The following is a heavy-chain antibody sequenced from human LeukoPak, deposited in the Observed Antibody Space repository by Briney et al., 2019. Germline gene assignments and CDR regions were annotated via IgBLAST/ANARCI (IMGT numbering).Heavy chain of an antibody. D-gene: IGHD3-3*01. CDR2: ISGSGGST. V-gene: IGHV3-23*01. Sequence: GGSLRLSCAASGFTFSSYAMSWVRQTPGKGLEWVSAISGSGGSTYYADSVKGRFTISRDNSMNTLFLQMDSLRAEDTAPYYCAKSVAIYFYYGLDVWGQGPTVTVSS. J-gene: IGHJ6*02. CDR1: GFTFSSYA. CDR3: AKSVAIYFYYGLDV.